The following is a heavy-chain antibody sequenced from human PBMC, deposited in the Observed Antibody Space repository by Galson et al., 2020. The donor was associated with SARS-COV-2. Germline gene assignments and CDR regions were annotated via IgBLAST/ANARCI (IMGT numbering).Heavy chain of an antibody. J-gene: IGHJ4*02. CDR3: AKGGAVAGIRGIDF. V-gene: IGHV3-33*06. CDR1: GFTLSSSG. CDR2: VWSDGTNK. Sequence: GGSLRLSCAASGFTLSSSGMLWVRQAPGKGLEWVAVVWSDGTNKYYADSVKGRFTISRDTSKNTRYLQMNSLTAEDTALDYCAKGGAVAGIRGIDFWGQGTLVTVSS. D-gene: IGHD6-19*01.